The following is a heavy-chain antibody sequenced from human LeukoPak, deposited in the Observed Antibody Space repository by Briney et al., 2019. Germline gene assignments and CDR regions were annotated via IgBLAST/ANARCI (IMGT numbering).Heavy chain of an antibody. D-gene: IGHD3-22*01. CDR1: GFIFSNYW. CDR2: VTGEGSS. V-gene: IGHV3-74*01. CDR3: VRESSGYAS. J-gene: IGHJ5*02. Sequence: GGSLRLSCAACGFIFSNYWMHWVRQHPGKEPVWVARVTGEGSSIYADSVKGRFTISRDNAKNRVSLQMNSLRVEDTGVYYCVRESSGYASWGQGTLVTVSS.